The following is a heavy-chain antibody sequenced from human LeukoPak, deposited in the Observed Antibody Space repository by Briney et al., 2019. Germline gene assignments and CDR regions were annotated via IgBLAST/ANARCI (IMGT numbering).Heavy chain of an antibody. CDR3: ASSPDTAMVFDY. CDR1: GGTFSGYA. J-gene: IGHJ4*02. CDR2: IIPIFGTA. Sequence: ASVNVSCKASGGTFSGYAISWVRQAPGQGLEWMGGIIPIFGTANYAQKFQGRVTITADESTSTAYMELSSLRSEDTAVYYCASSPDTAMVFDYWGQGALVTVSS. V-gene: IGHV1-69*01. D-gene: IGHD5-18*01.